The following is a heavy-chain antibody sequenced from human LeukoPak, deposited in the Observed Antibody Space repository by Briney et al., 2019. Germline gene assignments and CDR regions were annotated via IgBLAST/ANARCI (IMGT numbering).Heavy chain of an antibody. J-gene: IGHJ4*02. CDR3: ATSLGPLTEY. D-gene: IGHD7-27*01. CDR2: ISGSGGST. CDR1: GFTFSSYA. Sequence: GGSLRLSCAASGFTFSSYAMSWVRQAPGKGLEWVSAISGSGGSTYYADSVKGRFTISRDNVKNTLYLQMDSLRAEDTAVYYCATSLGPLTEYWGQRTLVTVSS. V-gene: IGHV3-23*01.